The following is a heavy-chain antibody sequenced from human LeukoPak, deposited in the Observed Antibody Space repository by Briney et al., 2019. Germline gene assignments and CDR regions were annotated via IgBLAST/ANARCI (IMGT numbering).Heavy chain of an antibody. CDR3: AREDSSGYYNDY. V-gene: IGHV3-30*03. CDR2: ISYDGSNK. CDR1: GFTFSSHS. J-gene: IGHJ4*02. D-gene: IGHD3-22*01. Sequence: PGGSLRLSCAASGFTFSSHSMNWVRQAPGKGLEWVAVISYDGSNKYCADSVKGRFTISRDNSKNTLYLQMNSLRAEDTAVYYCAREDSSGYYNDYWGQGTLVTVSS.